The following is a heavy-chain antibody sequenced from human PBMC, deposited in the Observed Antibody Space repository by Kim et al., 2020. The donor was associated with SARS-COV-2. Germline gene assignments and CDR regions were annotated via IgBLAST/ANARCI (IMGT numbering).Heavy chain of an antibody. CDR3: AKVDCSSANCVYGMDV. CDR2: INPDNDKT. V-gene: IGHV1-18*01. D-gene: IGHD4-4*01. CDR1: GYTFNNYG. J-gene: IGHJ6*02. Sequence: ASVKVSCKASGYTFNNYGITWVRQAPGQGLEWMGWINPDNDKTNYAQTFQGRVTMTTDQFTSAAYMELRNLRSDDTAVYYCAKVDCSSANCVYGMDVWGQGTTVPVS.